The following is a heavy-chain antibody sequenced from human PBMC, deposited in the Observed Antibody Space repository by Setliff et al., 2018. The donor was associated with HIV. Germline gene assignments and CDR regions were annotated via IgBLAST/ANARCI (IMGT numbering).Heavy chain of an antibody. CDR1: GGTFKTYA. Sequence: SVKVSCKASGGTFKTYAISWVRQAPGQGLEWMGGIIPIFGTANYAQKFQGRVTITTDKSTSTAYMELSSLRSEDTAVYYCARSAGDSYDSSGQIWGAYFDYWGQGTLVTVSS. CDR2: IIPIFGTA. V-gene: IGHV1-69*05. CDR3: ARSAGDSYDSSGQIWGAYFDY. D-gene: IGHD3-22*01. J-gene: IGHJ4*02.